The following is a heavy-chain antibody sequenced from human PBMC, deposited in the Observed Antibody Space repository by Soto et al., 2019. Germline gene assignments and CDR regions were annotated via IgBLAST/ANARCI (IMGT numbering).Heavy chain of an antibody. J-gene: IGHJ4*02. V-gene: IGHV3-11*01. Sequence: GGSLRLSCAASGFTFSDYYMSWIRQAPGKGLEWVSYISSSGSIIYYADSVKGRFTISRDNARNSLYLQLNSLRAGDTAVYYCARDQGYYDSSGYFDYWGQGTLVTVSS. D-gene: IGHD3-22*01. CDR1: GFTFSDYY. CDR3: ARDQGYYDSSGYFDY. CDR2: ISSSGSII.